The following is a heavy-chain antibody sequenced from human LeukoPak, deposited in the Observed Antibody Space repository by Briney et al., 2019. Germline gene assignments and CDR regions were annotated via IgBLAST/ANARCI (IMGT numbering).Heavy chain of an antibody. V-gene: IGHV3-23*01. CDR3: AKGHRSSSSFFDS. CDR2: INGRGDDT. D-gene: IGHD6-19*01. J-gene: IGHJ4*02. Sequence: PGESLRLSCAAFSGFAMSWVRQAPGEGLEWVSAINGRGDDTYYPDSVKGRFTISRDNSNNTLYLQMNSLRAEDTAVYYCAKGHRSSSSFFDSWGQGILVTVSS. CDR1: SGFA.